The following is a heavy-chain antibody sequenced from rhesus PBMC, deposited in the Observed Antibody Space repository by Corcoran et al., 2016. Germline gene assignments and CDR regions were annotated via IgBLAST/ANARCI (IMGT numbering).Heavy chain of an antibody. CDR2: IYGSGGGT. Sequence: QVQLQESGPGLVKPSETLSLTCAFSGGSISDDYYWSWIRQPPGKGLEWIGYIYGSGGGTNSNPSLQNRVTISIDTSKNQFSLKLSSVTAADTAVYYCASLIAAAYFDYWGQGVLVTVSS. D-gene: IGHD6-25*01. J-gene: IGHJ4*01. CDR1: GGSISDDYY. V-gene: IGHV4-106*01. CDR3: ASLIAAAYFDY.